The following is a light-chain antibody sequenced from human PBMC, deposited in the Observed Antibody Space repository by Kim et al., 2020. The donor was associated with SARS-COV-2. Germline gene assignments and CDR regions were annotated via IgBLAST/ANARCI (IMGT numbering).Light chain of an antibody. CDR2: RDS. J-gene: IGLJ3*02. CDR3: QVWDSSTGV. CDR1: NIGSKK. Sequence: VALGQTARITCGGNNIGSKKVHWYQQKPGQAPVLVIYRDSNRPSGIPERFSGSNSGNTATLTISRAQAGDEADYYCQVWDSSTGVFGGGTQLTVL. V-gene: IGLV3-9*01.